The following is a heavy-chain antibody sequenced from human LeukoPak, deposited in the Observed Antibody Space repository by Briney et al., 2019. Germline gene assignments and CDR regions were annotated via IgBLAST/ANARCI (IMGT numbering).Heavy chain of an antibody. V-gene: IGHV4-39*01. D-gene: IGHD6-19*01. CDR1: GGSISSSSYY. J-gene: IGHJ4*02. CDR2: IYYSGST. CDR3: ARHPRIAVAGLDH. Sequence: SETLSLTCTVSGGSISSSSYYWGWIRQPPGKGLEWIGSIYYSGSTYYNPSLKSRVTISVDTSKNQFSLKLSSVTAADTAVYYCARHPRIAVAGLDHWGQGTLVTVSS.